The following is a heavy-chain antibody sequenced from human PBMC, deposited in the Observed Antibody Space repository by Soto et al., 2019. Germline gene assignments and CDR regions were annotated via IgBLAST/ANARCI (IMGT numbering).Heavy chain of an antibody. D-gene: IGHD3-16*01. CDR3: ARKHERGSSDYYMVV. Sequence: GASVKVSCKASGYTFTSYGISWVRQAPGQGLEWMGWISAYNGNANYAQKLQGRVTMTTDTSTSTAYMELRSLRSDDTAVYYCARKHERGSSDYYMVVWGKGTTVSVS. CDR1: GYTFTSYG. J-gene: IGHJ6*03. V-gene: IGHV1-18*01. CDR2: ISAYNGNA.